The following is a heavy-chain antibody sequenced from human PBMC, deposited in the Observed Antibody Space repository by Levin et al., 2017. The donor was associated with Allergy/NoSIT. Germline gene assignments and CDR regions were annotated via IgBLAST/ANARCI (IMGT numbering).Heavy chain of an antibody. D-gene: IGHD6-13*01. Sequence: GESLKISCAASGFTFSGYSMNWVRQAPGKGLEWISYISNSGTTTSYADSVKGRFTISRDNAKSSLFLQMNSPRAEDTAVYFCATAAAFVLSHDYWGQGTLVTVSS. J-gene: IGHJ4*02. CDR1: GFTFSGYS. CDR2: ISNSGTTT. CDR3: ATAAAFVLSHDY. V-gene: IGHV3-48*01.